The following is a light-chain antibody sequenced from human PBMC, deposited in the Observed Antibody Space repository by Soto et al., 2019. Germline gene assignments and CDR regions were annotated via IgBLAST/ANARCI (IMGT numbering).Light chain of an antibody. J-gene: IGLJ2*01. Sequence: QSVLTQPPSVSGAPGQRVTISCTGSSSNIGADYDEHWYQQLPGTAPKLLIFGDTNRPSGVPDRFSGSKSGTSASLAITGLQADDEADYYCQSYDSSLSGSVFGGGTKVTVL. CDR1: SSNIGADYD. CDR3: QSYDSSLSGSV. CDR2: GDT. V-gene: IGLV1-40*01.